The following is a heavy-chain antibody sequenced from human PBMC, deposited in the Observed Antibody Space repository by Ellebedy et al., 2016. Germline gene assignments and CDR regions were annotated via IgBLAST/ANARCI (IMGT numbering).Heavy chain of an antibody. CDR1: GFTFSSYG. D-gene: IGHD4-11*01. CDR2: ISYDGSNK. J-gene: IGHJ5*02. V-gene: IGHV3-30*18. CDR3: AKDLTTPWPNWFDP. Sequence: GESLKISCAASGFTFSSYGMHWVRQAPGKGLEWVAVISYDGSNKYYADSVKGRFTISRDNSKNTLYLQMNSLRAEDTAVYYCAKDLTTPWPNWFDPWGQGTLVTVSS.